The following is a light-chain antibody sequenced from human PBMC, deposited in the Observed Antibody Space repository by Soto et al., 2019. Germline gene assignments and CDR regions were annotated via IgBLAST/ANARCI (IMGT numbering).Light chain of an antibody. CDR2: AAS. CDR3: QQLNSYSPIT. CDR1: QGISNY. V-gene: IGKV1-9*01. Sequence: DIQLTQSPSFLSASVGDRVTITCRASQGISNYLAWYQQKPGKAPKLLIYAASTLQSGVPSRFSGSGSGTEFTLTISSLQPEDFATYYCQQLNSYSPITFGQGTRLDIK. J-gene: IGKJ5*01.